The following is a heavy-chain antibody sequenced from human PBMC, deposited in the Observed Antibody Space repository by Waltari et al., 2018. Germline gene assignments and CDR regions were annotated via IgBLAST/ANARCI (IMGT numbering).Heavy chain of an antibody. Sequence: EEQLVESGGGLVQPGDSLRLSCAASGFTFSSFWMNWVRQAPGKGPLWCARVSTDASDTPYADSGKVRFTISMDNARNTLYLQMIRLRAEDTAVYFCARFSRRTYRSPVPGRHYYYGMDVWGQGTTVTVSS. V-gene: IGHV3-74*03. CDR3: ARFSRRTYRSPVPGRHYYYGMDV. CDR2: VSTDASDT. D-gene: IGHD1-1*01. CDR1: GFTFSSFW. J-gene: IGHJ6*02.